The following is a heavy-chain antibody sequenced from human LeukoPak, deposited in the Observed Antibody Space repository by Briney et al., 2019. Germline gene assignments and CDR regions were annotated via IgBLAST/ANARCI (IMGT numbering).Heavy chain of an antibody. CDR2: IYSGGST. CDR1: GFTVSSNY. J-gene: IGHJ3*02. Sequence: PGGSLRLSCAASGFTVSSNYMSWVRQAPGKGLEWVSVIYSGGSTYYADSVKGRFTISRDNSKNTLYLQMNSLRAEDTAVYYCARDSHAPYYCDSSAPGAFDIWGQGTMVTVSS. CDR3: ARDSHAPYYCDSSAPGAFDI. V-gene: IGHV3-53*01. D-gene: IGHD3-22*01.